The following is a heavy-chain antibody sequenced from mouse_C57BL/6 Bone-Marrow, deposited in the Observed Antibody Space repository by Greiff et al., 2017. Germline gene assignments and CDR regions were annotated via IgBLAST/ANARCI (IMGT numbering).Heavy chain of an antibody. V-gene: IGHV14-3*01. CDR1: GFNIKNTY. CDR3: SRPYYGSSCGGAMDY. CDR2: IDPANGNT. J-gene: IGHJ4*01. Sequence: VQLQQSVAELVRPGASVKLSCTASGFNIKNTYMHWVKQRPEQGLEWIGRIDPANGNTKYAPKFQGKATITADTSSNTAYLQLSSLTSEDTAIYYCSRPYYGSSCGGAMDYWGQGTSVTVSS. D-gene: IGHD1-1*01.